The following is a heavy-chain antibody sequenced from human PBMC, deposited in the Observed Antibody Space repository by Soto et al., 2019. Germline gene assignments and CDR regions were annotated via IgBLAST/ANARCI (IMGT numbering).Heavy chain of an antibody. CDR3: ARESGEYCSGGSCYTYYYYYYGMDV. J-gene: IGHJ6*02. D-gene: IGHD2-15*01. V-gene: IGHV1-69*06. CDR1: GGTFSSYA. Sequence: SVKVSCKASGGTFSSYAISWVRQAPGQGLEWMGGIIPLFGTANYAQKFQGRVTITADKSTSTAYMELSSLRSEDTAVYYCARESGEYCSGGSCYTYYYYYYGMDVWGQGTTVTVSS. CDR2: IIPLFGTA.